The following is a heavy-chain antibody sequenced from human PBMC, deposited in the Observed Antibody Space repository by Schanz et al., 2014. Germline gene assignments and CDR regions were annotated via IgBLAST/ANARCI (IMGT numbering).Heavy chain of an antibody. CDR3: ARDHTTESYYSAGPPIDY. CDR1: GFTLSNYA. CDR2: ISDSGDTA. V-gene: IGHV3-23*01. Sequence: EMQLLESGGGLAQPGGSLRLSCAASGFTLSNYAMSWVRQAPGKGLEWVSLISDSGDTAYYADSVKGRFTISRDNFKGALYLQMNSLRAEDTAVYYCARDHTTESYYSAGPPIDYWGQGTLLTVSS. D-gene: IGHD1-26*01. J-gene: IGHJ4*02.